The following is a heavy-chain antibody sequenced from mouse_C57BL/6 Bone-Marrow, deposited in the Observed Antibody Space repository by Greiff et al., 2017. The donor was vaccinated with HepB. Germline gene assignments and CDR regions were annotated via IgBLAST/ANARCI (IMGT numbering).Heavy chain of an antibody. J-gene: IGHJ2*01. CDR3: TREELDAFDY. V-gene: IGHV1-15*01. CDR1: GYTFTDYE. Sequence: QVQLQQSGAELVRPGASVTLSCKASGYTFTDYEMHWVKQTPVHGLEWIGAIDPETGGTAYNQKFKGKAILTADKSSSTAYMELRSLTSVDSAVYYGTREELDAFDYWGQGTTLTVSS. CDR2: IDPETGGT.